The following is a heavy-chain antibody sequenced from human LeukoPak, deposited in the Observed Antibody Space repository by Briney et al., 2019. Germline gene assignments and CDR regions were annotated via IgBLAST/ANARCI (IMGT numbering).Heavy chain of an antibody. Sequence: MAGGSLRLSCAASGFTFSSNSMNWVRQVPGKGLDWVSSISSTSSNTYYADPVKGRFTISRDNAKNSLYLQMNSLRAEDTAVYYCAKEYCSGGRCYAYLDYWGPGTLVSVSS. J-gene: IGHJ4*02. V-gene: IGHV3-21*01. CDR3: AKEYCSGGRCYAYLDY. CDR1: GFTFSSNS. D-gene: IGHD2-15*01. CDR2: ISSTSSNT.